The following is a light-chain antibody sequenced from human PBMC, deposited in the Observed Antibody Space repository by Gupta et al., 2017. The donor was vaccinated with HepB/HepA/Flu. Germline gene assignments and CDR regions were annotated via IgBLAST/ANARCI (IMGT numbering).Light chain of an antibody. V-gene: IGLV1-40*01. J-gene: IGLJ2*01. CDR3: QSDDSSPSKV. CDR2: GNS. Sequence: QSVLPQPPSVSGAPGQRVTISCTGSSSNIGAGYDVNWYQQLPGTAPKLIIYGNSKRPAGVPDRFSGSKSGTAASLAITGLQAEDEADYYCQSDDSSPSKVFGGGTKLTVL. CDR1: SSNIGAGYD.